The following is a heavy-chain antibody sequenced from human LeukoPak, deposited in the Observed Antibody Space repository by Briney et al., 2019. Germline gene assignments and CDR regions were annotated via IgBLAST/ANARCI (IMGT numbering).Heavy chain of an antibody. CDR2: ICGSGGST. J-gene: IGHJ5*02. CDR3: AKEAASSTPPFDP. D-gene: IGHD2-2*01. CDR1: GFTFCSYA. V-gene: IGHV3-23*01. Sequence: GGSLRLSCAASGFTFCSYAMSWVRQALGGGVEWVSAICGSGGSTYYADSVKGRFTISRDNSKNTLYLQMNSLRAEDTAVYYCAKEAASSTPPFDPWGQGTLVTVSS.